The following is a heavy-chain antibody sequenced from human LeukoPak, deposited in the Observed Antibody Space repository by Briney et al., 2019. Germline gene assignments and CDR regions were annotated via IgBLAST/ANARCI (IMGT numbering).Heavy chain of an antibody. CDR1: GFTFSDYY. CDR3: AIQSSGWYGMDV. Sequence: GGSLRLSCAASGFTFSDYYMSWIRQAPGKGLEWVSAISGSGVSTYYADSVKGRFTISRDNSKNTLYLQMNSLRAEDTAVYYCAIQSSGWYGMDVWGQGTTVTVSS. V-gene: IGHV3-23*01. D-gene: IGHD6-19*01. CDR2: ISGSGVST. J-gene: IGHJ6*02.